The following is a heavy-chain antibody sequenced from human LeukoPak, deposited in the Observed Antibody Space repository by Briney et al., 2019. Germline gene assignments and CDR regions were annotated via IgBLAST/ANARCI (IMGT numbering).Heavy chain of an antibody. D-gene: IGHD2-2*01. V-gene: IGHV3-20*04. CDR3: ARVRDIVVVYDAFDI. CDR2: INWNGGST. CDR1: GFTFDDYG. J-gene: IGHJ3*02. Sequence: PGGSLRLSCAASGFTFDDYGMSWVRQAPGKGLEWVSGINWNGGSTGYADSVKGRCTISRDNAKNSLYLQMNSLRAEDTALYYCARVRDIVVVYDAFDIWGQGTMVTVSS.